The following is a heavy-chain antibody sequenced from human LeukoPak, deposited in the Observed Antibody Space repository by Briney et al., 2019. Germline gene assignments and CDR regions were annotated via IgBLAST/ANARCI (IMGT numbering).Heavy chain of an antibody. J-gene: IGHJ4*02. CDR3: ASSDIGSYHPYHFDY. D-gene: IGHD1-26*01. Sequence: SETLSLTCTVSGGSISSYYWSWIRQPAGKGLEWIGRIYTSGSTNYNPSLKSRVTMSVDTSKNQFSLKLSSVTAADTAVYYCASSDIGSYHPYHFDYWGQGTLVTVSS. CDR2: IYTSGST. CDR1: GGSISSYY. V-gene: IGHV4-4*07.